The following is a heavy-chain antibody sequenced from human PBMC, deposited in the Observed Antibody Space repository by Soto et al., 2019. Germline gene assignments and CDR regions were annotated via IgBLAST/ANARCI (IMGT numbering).Heavy chain of an antibody. CDR3: ARDRGYCSSTSCYRGPFDI. V-gene: IGHV1-69*13. CDR1: GCTFSSYA. CDR2: IIPIFGTA. D-gene: IGHD2-2*02. J-gene: IGHJ3*02. Sequence: SVKVSCKASGCTFSSYAISWVRQAPGQGLEWMGGIIPIFGTANYAQKFQGRVTITADESTSTAYMELSSLRSEDTAVYYCARDRGYCSSTSCYRGPFDIWGQGTMVTVSS.